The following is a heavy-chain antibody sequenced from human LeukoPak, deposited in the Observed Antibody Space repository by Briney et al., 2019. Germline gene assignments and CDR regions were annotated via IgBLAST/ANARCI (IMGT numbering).Heavy chain of an antibody. D-gene: IGHD1-26*01. V-gene: IGHV3-33*01. J-gene: IGHJ5*02. Sequence: PGRSLRLSCAASGFTFSSYGMHWVRQAPGKGLEWVAVIWYDGSNKYYADSVKGRFTISRDNSKNTLYLQMNSLRAEDTAVYYCASEGIVGAIGWFDPWGQGTLVTVSS. CDR3: ASEGIVGAIGWFDP. CDR2: IWYDGSNK. CDR1: GFTFSSYG.